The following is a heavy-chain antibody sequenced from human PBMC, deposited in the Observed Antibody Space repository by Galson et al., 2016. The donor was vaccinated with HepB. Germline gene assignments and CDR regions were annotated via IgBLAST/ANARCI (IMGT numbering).Heavy chain of an antibody. D-gene: IGHD1-14*01. CDR1: DYTFTTYH. J-gene: IGHJ4*02. CDR2: IHRSGRT. V-gene: IGHV1-46*01. Sequence: SVKVSCKASDYTFTTYHIHWLRQAPGQGLEWMGMIHRSGRTDYIPKFQGRVTMTRDTSTNTAYMDLSSLRSEDTAVYYCATELPEGYRFDHWGRGSLVTVSS. CDR3: ATELPEGYRFDH.